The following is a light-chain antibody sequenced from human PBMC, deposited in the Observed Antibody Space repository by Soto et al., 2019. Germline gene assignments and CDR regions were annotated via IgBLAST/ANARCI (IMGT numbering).Light chain of an antibody. V-gene: IGKV3-15*01. CDR1: QSVSST. CDR2: GAS. Sequence: EIVMTQSPATLSVSPGERATLSCRASQSVSSTLAWYQQKPGQPPRLLIYGASTRATGIPARFSGSGSGTEFTLTISSLQSEDFAVYYCQQYNNWPLTFIPGTKVDIK. J-gene: IGKJ1*01. CDR3: QQYNNWPLT.